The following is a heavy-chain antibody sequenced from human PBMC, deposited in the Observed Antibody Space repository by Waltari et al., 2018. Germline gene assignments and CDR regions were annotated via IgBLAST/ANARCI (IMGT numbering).Heavy chain of an antibody. CDR2: ISYDGSNK. V-gene: IGHV3-30*01. D-gene: IGHD5-12*01. J-gene: IGHJ3*02. CDR1: GFTFRSYA. CDR3: AACRDGYNYYAFDI. Sequence: QVQLVESGGGAVQPGRSLRLSCAASGFTFRSYAMHWVREAPGKGLEWVAVISYDGSNKYYADSVKGRFTISRDNSKNTLYLQMNSLRAEDTAVYYCAACRDGYNYYAFDIWGQGTMVTVSS.